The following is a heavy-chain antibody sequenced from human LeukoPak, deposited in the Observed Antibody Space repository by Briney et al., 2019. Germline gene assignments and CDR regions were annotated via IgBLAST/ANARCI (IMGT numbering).Heavy chain of an antibody. CDR3: AKGGGPSWYGMFDY. D-gene: IGHD6-13*01. CDR1: GFTFSIYA. V-gene: IGHV3-23*01. J-gene: IGHJ4*02. CDR2: ISDSGVDT. Sequence: PGGSLRLSCAASGFTFSIYAMSWVRQAPGKGLEWVSGISDSGVDTFYPDSVMGRFSISRGNSNKTLFLQVNSLTAEDTAFNYCAKGGGPSWYGMFDYGRQGTVVTVS.